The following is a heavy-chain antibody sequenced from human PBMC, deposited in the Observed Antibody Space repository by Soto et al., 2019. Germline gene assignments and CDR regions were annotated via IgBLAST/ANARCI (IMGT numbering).Heavy chain of an antibody. Sequence: QVQLQESGPGLVKPSETLSLTCTVSGGSISSYYWSWIRQPPGKGLEWIGYIYYSGSTNYNPSLKSRVTISVDTSKNQFSLKLSSVTAADTAVYYCARGVVLTGVGFDPWGQGTLVTVSS. V-gene: IGHV4-59*01. CDR1: GGSISSYY. J-gene: IGHJ5*02. D-gene: IGHD3-9*01. CDR3: ARGVVLTGVGFDP. CDR2: IYYSGST.